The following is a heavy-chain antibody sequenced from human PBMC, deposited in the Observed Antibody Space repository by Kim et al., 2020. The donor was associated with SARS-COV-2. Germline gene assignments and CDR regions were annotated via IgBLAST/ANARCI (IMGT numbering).Heavy chain of an antibody. V-gene: IGHV1-69*13. Sequence: SVKVSCKASGGTFRSYAFSWVRQAPGQGLEWMGGILPVLGTPHYTQKFQGRVTISADELRTTVYMEVSRLRSDDTAVYYCATDDVEGRGAIYDMDVWGQGTVVTV. J-gene: IGHJ6*02. CDR2: ILPVLGTP. D-gene: IGHD3-10*01. CDR1: GGTFRSYA. CDR3: ATDDVEGRGAIYDMDV.